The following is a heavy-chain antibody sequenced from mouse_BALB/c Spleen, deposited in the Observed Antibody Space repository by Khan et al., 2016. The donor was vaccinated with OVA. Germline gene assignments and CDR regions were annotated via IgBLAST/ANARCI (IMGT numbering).Heavy chain of an antibody. CDR3: ATLYGKPCAF. CDR1: GFNIKDTY. CDR2: IDPPDDDS. Sequence: IQLVQSGAELVKPGASVKLSCSASGFNIKDTYIHWMKQRPEQGLEWIGRIDPPDDDSKYGPKFQAKATLTADTSSNTAYLQLSSLTSEDTAVYYCATLYGKPCAFWGQGTLVSVSA. J-gene: IGHJ3*01. V-gene: IGHV14-3*02. D-gene: IGHD2-1*01.